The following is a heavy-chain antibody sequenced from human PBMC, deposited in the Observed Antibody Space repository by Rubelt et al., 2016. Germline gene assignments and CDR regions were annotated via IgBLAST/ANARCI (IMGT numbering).Heavy chain of an antibody. V-gene: IGHV1-46*04. D-gene: IGHD5-24*01. Sequence: QVQLVQSGAEVKKPGASVKVSCKASGYTFTSYYMHWVRQAPGQGLEWMGLINPSGGSTSYARKWQGRVSMARDTSTSTVYMELSSLRSEDTAGYYCARTKTVEMAPIPLAYWGQGTLVTVSS. J-gene: IGHJ4*02. CDR1: GYTFTSYY. CDR2: INPSGGST. CDR3: ARTKTVEMAPIPLAY.